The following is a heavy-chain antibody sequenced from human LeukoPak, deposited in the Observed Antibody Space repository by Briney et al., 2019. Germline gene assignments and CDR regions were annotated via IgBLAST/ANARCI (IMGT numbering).Heavy chain of an antibody. V-gene: IGHV3-11*04. CDR1: GFTFSAYY. CDR3: ARDVGSDF. CDR2: ISDSGTTV. Sequence: GGSLRLSCAASGFTFSAYYMTWIRQAPGEGLQWVSYISDSGTTVEYTDSVKGRFTISRDNAKNALSLQMNSLRVEDTGIYYCARDVGSDFWGQGTLVSVSS. J-gene: IGHJ4*02.